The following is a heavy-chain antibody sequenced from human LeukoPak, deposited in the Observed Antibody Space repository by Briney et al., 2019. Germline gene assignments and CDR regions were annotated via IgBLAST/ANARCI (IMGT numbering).Heavy chain of an antibody. CDR2: ISYDASNK. CDR3: AKTYSSGWRDAFDI. V-gene: IGHV3-30*04. Sequence: PGGSLRLSCAASGFTFSSYAMHWVRQAPGKGLEWVAVISYDASNKYYADSVKGRCTISRDNSKNTLYLQMNSLRAEDTAVYYCAKTYSSGWRDAFDIWGQGTMVTVSS. D-gene: IGHD6-19*01. J-gene: IGHJ3*02. CDR1: GFTFSSYA.